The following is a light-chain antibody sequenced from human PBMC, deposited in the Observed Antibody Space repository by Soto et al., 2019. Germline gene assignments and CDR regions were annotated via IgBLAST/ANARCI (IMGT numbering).Light chain of an antibody. CDR3: SSYSKSSSVL. CDR2: DVS. J-gene: IGLJ3*02. V-gene: IGLV2-14*03. CDR1: SRDVGSYNY. Sequence: QSVLIQPASVSASPGQSITISCTGTSRDVGSYNYVSWYQHIPGKAPKLMLFDVSTRPSGVPDRFSGSKSGNAASLTISGLQPEDEADYYCSSYSKSSSVLFGGGTKLTVL.